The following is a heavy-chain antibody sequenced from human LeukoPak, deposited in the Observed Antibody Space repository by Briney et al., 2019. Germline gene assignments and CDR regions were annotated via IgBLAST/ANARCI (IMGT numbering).Heavy chain of an antibody. CDR2: IKPDGSDE. J-gene: IGHJ4*02. V-gene: IGHV3-7*04. CDR1: GFTFSRYW. Sequence: GGSLKLSCAASGFTFSRYWMNWVRQAPGKGLEWVANIKPDGSDEYYVDSVKGRFTISRDNAENSLYLQMNSLRAEDTALYYCARENFQYWAQGTLVTVSS. D-gene: IGHD3-3*01. CDR3: ARENFQY.